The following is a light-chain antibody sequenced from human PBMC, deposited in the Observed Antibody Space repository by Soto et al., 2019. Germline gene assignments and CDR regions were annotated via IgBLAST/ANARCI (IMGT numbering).Light chain of an antibody. J-gene: IGKJ1*01. CDR1: QTISSY. Sequence: DIQMTQSPSSLSASVGDRVTITCRASQTISSYLNWYQVKPGKAPKLLIYGASNLQSGVPSRFSGSGSETDFTLTISSLQPEDFATYYCQQSYSTPSWTIGQGTKVEMK. CDR2: GAS. V-gene: IGKV1-39*01. CDR3: QQSYSTPSWT.